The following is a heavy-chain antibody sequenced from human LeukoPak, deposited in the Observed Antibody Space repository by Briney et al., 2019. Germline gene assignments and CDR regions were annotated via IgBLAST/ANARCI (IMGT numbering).Heavy chain of an antibody. CDR3: ARDLARPNDY. CDR1: GFTFGKYW. Sequence: GGSLRLSCVASGFTFGKYWMSWVRQAPGKGLEWVANIKLDGSEKNYVDSVKGRFTISRDNAKNTLYLQMNSLRAEDTAVYYCARDLARPNDYWGQGTLVTVSS. CDR2: IKLDGSEK. J-gene: IGHJ4*02. V-gene: IGHV3-7*01.